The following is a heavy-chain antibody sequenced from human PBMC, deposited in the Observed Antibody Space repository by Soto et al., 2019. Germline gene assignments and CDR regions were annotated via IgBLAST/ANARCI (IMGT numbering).Heavy chain of an antibody. D-gene: IGHD3-16*02. V-gene: IGHV3-21*01. J-gene: IGHJ5*02. CDR1: GFTFSSYS. Sequence: PVGSLRHSYAASGFTFSSYSMNWVRQAPGKGLEWVSSISSSSSYIYYADSVKGRFTISRDNAKNSLYLQMNSLRAEDTAVYYCATAFADYQGSYCYTVGPAWGQGTLVTGSS. CDR2: ISSSSSYI. CDR3: ATAFADYQGSYCYTVGPA.